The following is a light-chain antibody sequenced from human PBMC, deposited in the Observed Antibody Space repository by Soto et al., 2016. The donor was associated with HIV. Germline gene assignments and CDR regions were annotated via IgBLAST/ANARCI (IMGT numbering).Light chain of an antibody. Sequence: DIQMTQSPSTLSASVGDTVTLTCRASQSVSTWVAWYQQKPGKAPKLVIYKASLLPREVPSRFSGSGSGTEFTLTISGLQPDDFATYYCQHYNNYLYTFGPGTRVEDQT. CDR3: QHYNNYLYT. J-gene: IGKJ2*01. CDR1: QSVSTW. CDR2: KAS. V-gene: IGKV1-5*03.